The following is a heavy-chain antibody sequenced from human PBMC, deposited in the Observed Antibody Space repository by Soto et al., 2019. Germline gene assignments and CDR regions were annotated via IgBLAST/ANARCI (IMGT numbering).Heavy chain of an antibody. CDR3: AKVDYYDSSGYYYERYYGMDV. V-gene: IGHV3-30*18. CDR1: GFTFSSYG. D-gene: IGHD3-22*01. CDR2: ISYDGSNK. J-gene: IGHJ6*02. Sequence: GGSLRLSCAASGFTFSSYGMHWVRQAPGKGLEWVAVISYDGSNKYYADSVKGRFTISKDNSKNTLYLQMNSLRAEDTAMYYCAKVDYYDSSGYYYERYYGMDVWGQGTTVTVSS.